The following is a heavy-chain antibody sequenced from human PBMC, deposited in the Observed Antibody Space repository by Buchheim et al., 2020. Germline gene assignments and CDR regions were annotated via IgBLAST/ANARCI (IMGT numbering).Heavy chain of an antibody. Sequence: QVQLVESGGGLVKPGGSLRLSCAASGFTFSDFYMSWIRQAPGKGLEWISYIGSSNTSTNYVESVKGRFTISRDNAKNSLCLQMNNLRAEDTAVYFCARDNHRSLAPCTNHFYGMDVWGQGTT. CDR2: IGSSNTST. D-gene: IGHD1-1*01. V-gene: IGHV3-11*05. CDR3: ARDNHRSLAPCTNHFYGMDV. J-gene: IGHJ6*02. CDR1: GFTFSDFY.